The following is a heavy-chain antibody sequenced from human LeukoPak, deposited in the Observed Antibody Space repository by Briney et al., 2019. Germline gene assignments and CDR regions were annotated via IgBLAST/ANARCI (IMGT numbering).Heavy chain of an antibody. V-gene: IGHV4-34*01. CDR2: IYCSGSI. J-gene: IGHJ4*02. CDR3: ARGKRDLWFGEPADFDY. CDR1: GGSFSGYY. Sequence: SETLSLTCAVYGGSFSGYYWTWIRQPPGKGLEWIGSIYCSGSIYYNPSLKSRVTISVDTSKNQFSLKLSSVTAADTAVYYCARGKRDLWFGEPADFDYWGQGTLVTVSS. D-gene: IGHD3-10*01.